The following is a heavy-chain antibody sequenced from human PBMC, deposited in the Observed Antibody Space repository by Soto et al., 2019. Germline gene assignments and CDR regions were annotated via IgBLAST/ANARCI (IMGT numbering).Heavy chain of an antibody. Sequence: EVQLLESGGGLVQPGGSLRLSCAASGFTLSSYAMSWVRQAPGKGLEWVSAISGTTGATYYADSVKGRLTNSRDNSKNTNDLQINSLRAEDTAVYYCARGCGGNCYPGIIWGQGTLDTVSS. CDR2: ISGTTGAT. J-gene: IGHJ4*02. D-gene: IGHD2-15*01. CDR3: ARGCGGNCYPGII. CDR1: GFTLSSYA. V-gene: IGHV3-23*01.